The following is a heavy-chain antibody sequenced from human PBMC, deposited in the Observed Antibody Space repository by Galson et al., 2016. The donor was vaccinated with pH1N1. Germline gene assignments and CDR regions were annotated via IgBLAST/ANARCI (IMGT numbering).Heavy chain of an antibody. D-gene: IGHD4-17*01. V-gene: IGHV4-34*01. J-gene: IGHJ4*02. Sequence: ETLSLTCAVYGGSFSDYFWRWVRQPPGKGLEWIGEINQSGSTHYNPTLKSRVTISEDTSRNQLSLKLSSVTAADTAVYYCARWEIATVTKFDYWGQGTLVTVSS. CDR1: GGSFSDYF. CDR2: INQSGST. CDR3: ARWEIATVTKFDY.